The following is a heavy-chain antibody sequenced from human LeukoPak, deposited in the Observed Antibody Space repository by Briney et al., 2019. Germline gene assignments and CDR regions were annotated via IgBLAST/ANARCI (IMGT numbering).Heavy chain of an antibody. V-gene: IGHV3-11*04. CDR2: ISNTASWI. CDR3: VRDFRFLEDY. D-gene: IGHD3-3*01. J-gene: IGHJ4*02. CDR1: GFSFSDYY. Sequence: GGSLRLSCAASGFSFSDYYMGWIRQAPGRGLEWISYISNTASWIRYADSVKGRFIVSRDNAKNSLYLQMNSLRAEDTAVYYCVRDFRFLEDYWGQGTLVTVSS.